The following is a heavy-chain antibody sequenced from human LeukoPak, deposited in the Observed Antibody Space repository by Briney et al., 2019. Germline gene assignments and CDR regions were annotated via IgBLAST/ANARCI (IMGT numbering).Heavy chain of an antibody. CDR2: IDPNSGGT. J-gene: IGHJ3*02. V-gene: IGHV1-2*02. CDR3: ARDGNWGSLRGAFDI. D-gene: IGHD7-27*01. CDR1: GYTFTVYY. Sequence: GASVTVSCTASGYTFTVYYMHWVRQAPGQGLEWMGWIDPNSGGTNYAQNFQGRVTMTRDTSISTAYMELSRLRSDDTAVYYCARDGNWGSLRGAFDIWGQGTMVTVSS.